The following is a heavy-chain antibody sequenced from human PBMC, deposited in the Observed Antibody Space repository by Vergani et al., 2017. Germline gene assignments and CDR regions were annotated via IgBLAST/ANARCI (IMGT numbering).Heavy chain of an antibody. Sequence: QVQLQESGPGLVKPSETLSLTCAVSGFSIDNGYYWDWIRQPPGKGLEWIGSIYRTGRTHFNPSLKSRVTILVYTSNNPFSLRLNSLTAADTAVYYCARRSGIVYDIFSGTQYFFDFWGQGTLVTVSS. V-gene: IGHV4-38-2*01. D-gene: IGHD3-9*01. CDR1: GFSIDNGYY. CDR2: IYRTGRT. J-gene: IGHJ4*02. CDR3: ARRSGIVYDIFSGTQYFFDF.